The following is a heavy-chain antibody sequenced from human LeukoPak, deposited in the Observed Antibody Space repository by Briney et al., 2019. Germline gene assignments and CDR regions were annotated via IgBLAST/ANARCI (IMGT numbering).Heavy chain of an antibody. D-gene: IGHD6-13*01. Sequence: PSETLSLTCAVYGGSFSGYYWSWIRQPPGKGLGWIGEINHSGSTNYNPSLKSRVTISVDTSKNQFSLKLSSVTAADTAVYYCARGNGYSSSWYVSGALYDYWGQGTLVTVSS. CDR2: INHSGST. CDR3: ARGNGYSSSWYVSGALYDY. V-gene: IGHV4-34*01. CDR1: GGSFSGYY. J-gene: IGHJ4*02.